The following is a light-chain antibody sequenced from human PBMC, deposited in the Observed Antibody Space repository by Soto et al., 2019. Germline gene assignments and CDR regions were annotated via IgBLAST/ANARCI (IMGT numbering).Light chain of an antibody. V-gene: IGLV1-40*01. CDR2: GNS. CDR3: QSYDSSLSGV. J-gene: IGLJ2*01. Sequence: QAVVTQPPSVSGAPGQRVTISCTGSSCNIGAGYDVHWYQQLPGTAPKLLIYGNSNRPSGVPDRFSGSKSGTSASLAITGLQAEDEADYYCQSYDSSLSGVFGGGTKLTVL. CDR1: SCNIGAGYD.